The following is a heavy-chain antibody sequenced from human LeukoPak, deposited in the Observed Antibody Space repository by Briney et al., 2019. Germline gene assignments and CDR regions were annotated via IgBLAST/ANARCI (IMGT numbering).Heavy chain of an antibody. J-gene: IGHJ3*02. D-gene: IGHD3-3*01. CDR3: ARPLFGVVIVAFDI. Sequence: ASVKVSCKASGYTFTGYYMHWVGQAPGQGLEWMGWINPNSGGTNYAQKFQGRVTMTRDTSISTAYMELSRLRSDDTAVYYCARPLFGVVIVAFDIWGQGTMVTVSS. CDR1: GYTFTGYY. CDR2: INPNSGGT. V-gene: IGHV1-2*02.